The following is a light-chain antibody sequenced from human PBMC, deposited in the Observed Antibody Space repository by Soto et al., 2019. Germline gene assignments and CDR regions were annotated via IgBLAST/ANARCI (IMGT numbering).Light chain of an antibody. Sequence: DIVMTQSPDSLAVSLAERATINCKSSQSVLYSSNNKNYLAWYQQKPGQPPKLLIYWAATRESGGPDRFSGSGSGTDLTLTISSLQAEDVAVYYCQQYYRPWTFGQGTKVEIK. V-gene: IGKV4-1*01. CDR1: QSVLYSSNNKNY. J-gene: IGKJ1*01. CDR3: QQYYRPWT. CDR2: WAA.